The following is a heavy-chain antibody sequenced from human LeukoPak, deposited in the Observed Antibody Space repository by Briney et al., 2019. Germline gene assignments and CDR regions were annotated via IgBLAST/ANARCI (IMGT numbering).Heavy chain of an antibody. D-gene: IGHD3-22*01. Sequence: GGSLRLSCVASGFTFSNYWTSWVRQAPGKGLEWVANIQKDGSEKHYVASVEGRFTISRDNAENSLFLQLNSLRVDDTAVYYCVRLWDSSGFFGYWGQGALVTVSS. J-gene: IGHJ4*02. CDR3: VRLWDSSGFFGY. V-gene: IGHV3-7*01. CDR2: IQKDGSEK. CDR1: GFTFSNYW.